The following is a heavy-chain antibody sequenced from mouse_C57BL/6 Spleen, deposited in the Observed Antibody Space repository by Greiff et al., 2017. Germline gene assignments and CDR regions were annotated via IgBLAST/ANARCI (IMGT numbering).Heavy chain of an antibody. CDR3: AILYYYGSYDAMDY. D-gene: IGHD1-1*01. CDR1: GYTFTSYW. V-gene: IGHV1-74*01. J-gene: IGHJ4*01. Sequence: VQLQQPGAELVKPGASVKVSCKASGYTFTSYWMHWVKQRPGQGLEWIGRIHPSDSDTNYNQKFKGKATLTVDKSSSTAYMQLSSLTSEDSAVYYCAILYYYGSYDAMDYWGQGTSVTVSS. CDR2: IHPSDSDT.